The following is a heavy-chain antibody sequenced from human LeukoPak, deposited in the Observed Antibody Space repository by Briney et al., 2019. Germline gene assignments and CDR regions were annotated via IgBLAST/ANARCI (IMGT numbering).Heavy chain of an antibody. CDR1: GFTSTKYA. V-gene: IGHV3-23*01. CDR3: AKGAYDYIEIAYFDS. D-gene: IGHD5-12*01. Sequence: GGSLRLSCAASGFTSTKYAMNWVRQALGKGLEWVSVLIGSSGSTDYADSVKGRFTMSRDISKNTLFLQMNSLRAEDTAIYYCAKGAYDYIEIAYFDSWGQGTLVTVSS. J-gene: IGHJ4*02. CDR2: LIGSSGST.